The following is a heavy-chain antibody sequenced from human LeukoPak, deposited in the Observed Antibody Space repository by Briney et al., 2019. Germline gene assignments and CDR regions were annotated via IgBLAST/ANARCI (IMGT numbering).Heavy chain of an antibody. CDR1: GGSISSSNYY. CDR3: ARGLWFGDENPPYFDY. Sequence: SETLSLTCTVSGGSISSSNYYWSWIRQPAGKGLEWIGRIYTSGTTNYNPSLKSRVTISIDTSKNQFFLKLSSVTAADTAVYYCARGLWFGDENPPYFDYWGQGTLVTVSS. CDR2: IYTSGTT. J-gene: IGHJ4*02. V-gene: IGHV4-61*02. D-gene: IGHD3-10*01.